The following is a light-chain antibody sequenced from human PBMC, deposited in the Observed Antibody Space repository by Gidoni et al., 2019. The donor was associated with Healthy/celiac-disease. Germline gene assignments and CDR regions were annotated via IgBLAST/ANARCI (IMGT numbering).Light chain of an antibody. Sequence: DIQMTQSPSSLSASVGDRVTLTCRASQSISNSLNWYQQKPGKAPKLLIYAASSLQSGVPSRFSGSGSGTDFTLTISSLQPEDFATYYCQQSYSTHFFXQXTKLEIK. J-gene: IGKJ2*01. V-gene: IGKV1-39*01. CDR2: AAS. CDR1: QSISNS. CDR3: QQSYSTHF.